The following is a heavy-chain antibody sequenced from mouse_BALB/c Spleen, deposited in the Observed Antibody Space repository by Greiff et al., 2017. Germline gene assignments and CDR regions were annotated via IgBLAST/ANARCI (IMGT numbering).Heavy chain of an antibody. Sequence: EVQRVESGGGLVQPGGSRKLSCAASGFAFSSYDMSWVRQTPEKRLEWVAYISSGGGSTYYPDTVKGRFTISRDNAKNTLYLQMSSLKSEDTAMYYCARHYYYGSSYAMDYWGQGTSVTVSS. CDR1: GFAFSSYD. CDR2: ISSGGGST. J-gene: IGHJ4*01. CDR3: ARHYYYGSSYAMDY. D-gene: IGHD1-1*01. V-gene: IGHV5-12-1*01.